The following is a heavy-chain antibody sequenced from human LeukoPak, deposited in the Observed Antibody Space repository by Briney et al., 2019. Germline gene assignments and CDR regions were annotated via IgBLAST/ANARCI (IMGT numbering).Heavy chain of an antibody. Sequence: QTGGSLRLSCAASGFTFSSYAMSWVRQAPGKGLEWVSAISGSGGSTYYADSVKGRFTISRDNSKNTLYLQMNSLRAEDTAVYYCAKSGPYYYDSSGYYFRWGQGTLVTVSS. CDR2: ISGSGGST. CDR1: GFTFSSYA. J-gene: IGHJ4*02. V-gene: IGHV3-23*01. CDR3: AKSGPYYYDSSGYYFR. D-gene: IGHD3-22*01.